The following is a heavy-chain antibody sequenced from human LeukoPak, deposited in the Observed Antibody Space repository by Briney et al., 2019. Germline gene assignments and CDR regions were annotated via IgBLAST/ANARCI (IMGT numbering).Heavy chain of an antibody. Sequence: SETLSLTCTVSGGSISSGDYYWRWIRQHPGKGLEWIGYIYYSGSTYYNPSLKSRVTISVDTSKNQFSLKLSSVTAADTAVYYCAGPNYYDSSGYYLGIWGQGTLVTVSS. V-gene: IGHV4-31*03. CDR3: AGPNYYDSSGYYLGI. D-gene: IGHD3-22*01. CDR2: IYYSGST. CDR1: GGSISSGDYY. J-gene: IGHJ4*02.